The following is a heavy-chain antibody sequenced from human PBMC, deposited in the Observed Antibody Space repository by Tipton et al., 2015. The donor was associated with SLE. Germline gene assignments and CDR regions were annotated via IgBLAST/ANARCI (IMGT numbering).Heavy chain of an antibody. CDR1: GLTFSDYS. J-gene: IGHJ4*02. CDR2: ISSSSGTI. Sequence: GSLRLSCAASGLTFSDYSMNWVRQAPGKGPEWVSHISSSSGTISYADSVKGRFTISRDNAKKSLYLQMNSLRAEDTAVYYCVRRSPYNNRPFDRWGQGTLVTVSS. V-gene: IGHV3-48*01. CDR3: VRRSPYNNRPFDR. D-gene: IGHD1-14*01.